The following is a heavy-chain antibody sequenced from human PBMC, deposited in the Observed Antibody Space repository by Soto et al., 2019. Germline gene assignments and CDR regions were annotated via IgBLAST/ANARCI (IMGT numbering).Heavy chain of an antibody. CDR1: GFTFKNDA. J-gene: IGHJ4*02. Sequence: QVQLVESGGGVVQPGRSLRLSCAASGFTFKNDAMHWVRQAPGKGLEWGAFISYDGSSKYYADSVTGRFTISRDNSRNTLYLQMNSLRAEDTAVYYCARGDGYIYGNTFDSWGQGTLVTVSS. CDR2: ISYDGSSK. D-gene: IGHD5-18*01. CDR3: ARGDGYIYGNTFDS. V-gene: IGHV3-30-3*01.